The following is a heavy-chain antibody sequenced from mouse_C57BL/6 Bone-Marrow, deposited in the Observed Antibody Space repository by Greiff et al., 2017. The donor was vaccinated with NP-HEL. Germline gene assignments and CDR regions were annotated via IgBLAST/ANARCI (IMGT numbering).Heavy chain of an antibody. D-gene: IGHD2-1*01. CDR2: ISSGGSYT. Sequence: EVQLVESGGDLVKPGGSLKLSCAASGFTFSSYGMSWVRQTPDKRLEWVATISSGGSYTYYPDSVKGRFTISRDNAKNTLYLQMSSLKSEDTAMYYCARRGNYAPYWYFDVWGTGTTVTVSS. V-gene: IGHV5-6*01. CDR1: GFTFSSYG. J-gene: IGHJ1*03. CDR3: ARRGNYAPYWYFDV.